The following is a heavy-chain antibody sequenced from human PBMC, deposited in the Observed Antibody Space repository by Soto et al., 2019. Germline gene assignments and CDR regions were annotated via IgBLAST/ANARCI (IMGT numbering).Heavy chain of an antibody. Sequence: SVKVSCKASGGTFSIYAISWVRQAPGQGLEWMGWIIPIFGTTNYAQKFQGRFTITANKSTSTAYMELSSLRSEDTAVYYCARGLGYCTNGVCYIPPFDYWGQGTLVTVSS. D-gene: IGHD2-8*01. CDR3: ARGLGYCTNGVCYIPPFDY. CDR2: IIPIFGTT. V-gene: IGHV1-69*06. J-gene: IGHJ4*02. CDR1: GGTFSIYA.